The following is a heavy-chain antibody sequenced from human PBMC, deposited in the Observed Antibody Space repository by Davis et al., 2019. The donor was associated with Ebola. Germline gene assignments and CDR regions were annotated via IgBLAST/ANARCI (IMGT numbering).Heavy chain of an antibody. CDR1: GFPFGSYS. V-gene: IGHV3-48*02. J-gene: IGHJ4*02. CDR2: ISASSSTI. CDR3: ARDGTGVATTFDF. D-gene: IGHD5-12*01. Sequence: GESLKISCAASGFPFGSYSMNWVRQAPGKGLEWVAYISASSSTIFYADSVKGRFTISRDNSKSSLYLQMNSLRDEDTAVYYCARDGTGVATTFDFWGQGTLVTVSS.